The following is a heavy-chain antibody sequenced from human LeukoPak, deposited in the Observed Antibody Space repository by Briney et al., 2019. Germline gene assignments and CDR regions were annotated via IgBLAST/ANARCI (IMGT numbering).Heavy chain of an antibody. J-gene: IGHJ5*02. CDR3: ARDKYCSSTSCRLVSLKTRNWFDP. D-gene: IGHD2-2*01. Sequence: ASVKVSCKASGYTFTSYAMNWVRQAPGQGLEWMGWINTNTGNPTYAQGFTGRFVFSLDTSVSTAYLQISSLKAEDTAVYYCARDKYCSSTSCRLVSLKTRNWFDPWGQGTLVTVSS. V-gene: IGHV7-4-1*02. CDR2: INTNTGNP. CDR1: GYTFTSYA.